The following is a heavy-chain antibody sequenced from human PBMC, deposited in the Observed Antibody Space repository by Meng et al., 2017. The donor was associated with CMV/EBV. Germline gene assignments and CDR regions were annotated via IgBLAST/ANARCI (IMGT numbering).Heavy chain of an antibody. CDR2: IIPILGIA. CDR3: ARDPERYNWNYAYYGMDV. D-gene: IGHD1-7*01. CDR1: GGTFSSYA. V-gene: IGHV1-69*10. Sequence: SVKVSCKASGGTFSSYAISWVRQAPGQGLEWMGGIIPILGIANYAQKFQGRVTITGDKSTSTAYMELSSLRYEDTAVYYCARDPERYNWNYAYYGMDVWGQGTTVTVSS. J-gene: IGHJ6*02.